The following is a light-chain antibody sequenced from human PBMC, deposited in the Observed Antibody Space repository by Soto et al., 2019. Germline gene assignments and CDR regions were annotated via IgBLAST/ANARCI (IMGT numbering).Light chain of an antibody. Sequence: DIQMTQSPSTLSASVGDRVTITFRASQIISNWLAWYQQRPGSAPRILIYDASTLKSGVPSRFSGSGSGTEFTLTISSLQPDDFATYYCQHYNSYSEAFGQGTKVHIK. CDR2: DAS. CDR1: QIISNW. CDR3: QHYNSYSEA. J-gene: IGKJ1*01. V-gene: IGKV1-5*03.